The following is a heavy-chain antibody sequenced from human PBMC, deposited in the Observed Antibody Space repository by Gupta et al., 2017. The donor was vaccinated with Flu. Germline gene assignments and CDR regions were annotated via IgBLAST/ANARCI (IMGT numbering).Heavy chain of an antibody. CDR1: GFTFSNCH. D-gene: IGHD1-26*01. CDR3: ARDLNWDFIL. Sequence: EVQLVESGGDLVQPGGSLRLTCVMSGFTFSNCHMNWIRQAPGKGLEWIAYIGRGGNTDYADSVRGRFTISRDNARDSLLLQMNSLGVEDTALYYCARDLNWDFILGGQGAQVTVSS. V-gene: IGHV3-48*01. J-gene: IGHJ4*02. CDR2: IGRGGNT.